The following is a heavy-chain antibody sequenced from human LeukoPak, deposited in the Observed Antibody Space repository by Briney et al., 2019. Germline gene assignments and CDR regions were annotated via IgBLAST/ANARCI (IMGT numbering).Heavy chain of an antibody. V-gene: IGHV6-1*01. CDR1: GDSVSSDSVT. J-gene: IGHJ4*02. Sequence: QVQLQQSGPGLVEPSQTLSLTCVISGDSVSSDSVTWNWIRQSPSRGLEWLGRTYYRSKWYNDYAVSVKSRIIFNPDTSKNQFSLQLNSVTPDDTAVYYCARRGAKAAFDYWGQGTLVTVSS. CDR3: ARRGAKAAFDY. D-gene: IGHD6-25*01. CDR2: TYYRSKWYN.